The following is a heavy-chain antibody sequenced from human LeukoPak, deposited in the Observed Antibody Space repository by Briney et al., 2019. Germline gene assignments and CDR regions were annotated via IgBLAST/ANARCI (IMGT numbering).Heavy chain of an antibody. J-gene: IGHJ4*02. CDR1: GYTFTSYA. V-gene: IGHV1-3*01. Sequence: ASVKVSCKASGYTFTSYAMHWVRQAPGQRLEWMGWINAGNGNTKYSQKFQGRVTITRDTSASTAYMELSSLRSEDTAVYYCARDSLYYDFWSGYYPYWGQGTLVTVSS. CDR3: ARDSLYYDFWSGYYPY. CDR2: INAGNGNT. D-gene: IGHD3-3*01.